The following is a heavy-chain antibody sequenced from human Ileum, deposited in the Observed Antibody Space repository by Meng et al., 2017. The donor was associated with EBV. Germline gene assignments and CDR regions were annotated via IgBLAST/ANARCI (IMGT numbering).Heavy chain of an antibody. D-gene: IGHD3-16*01. CDR1: GFTLSRDC. J-gene: IGHJ4*02. CDR3: AKEHNDDDYLDD. CDR2: SSGGGGST. V-gene: IGHV3-23*04. Sequence: EGKLGESGGDLVKPCGSLRLSCAASGFTLSRDCMSWVRQAPGKGLVWVSGSSGGGGSTTYADSVKGRFTISRDNAKNTLYLQMNSLRAEDTAVYYCAKEHNDDDYLDDWGQGTLVTVSS.